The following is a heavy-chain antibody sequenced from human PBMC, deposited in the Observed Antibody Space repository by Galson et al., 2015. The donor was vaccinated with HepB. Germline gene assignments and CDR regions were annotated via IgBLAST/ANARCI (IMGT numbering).Heavy chain of an antibody. CDR1: GFTFSSYA. CDR3: ARAILGWLQNGGLDY. D-gene: IGHD5-24*01. Sequence: SLRLSCVASGFTFSSYAMHWVRQAPGKGLEWVAVISYDGSNKYYADSVTGRFTISRDNSKNTLYLQMNTLRAEDTAVYYCARAILGWLQNGGLDYWGQGTLVTVSS. CDR2: ISYDGSNK. J-gene: IGHJ4*02. V-gene: IGHV3-30-3*01.